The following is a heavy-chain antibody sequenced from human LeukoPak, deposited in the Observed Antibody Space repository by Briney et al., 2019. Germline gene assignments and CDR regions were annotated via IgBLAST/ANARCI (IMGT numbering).Heavy chain of an antibody. J-gene: IGHJ4*02. V-gene: IGHV3-23*01. Sequence: GGSLRLSCTASKFTFMNYAMHWVRQAPGKGLEWLSTIGSAGGSIFYADSVKGRFTISRDNSKNTLYLQMNSLRAEDTAVYYCAKDRGHNSGWYGFDYWGQGTLVTVSS. CDR2: IGSAGGSI. D-gene: IGHD6-19*01. CDR1: KFTFMNYA. CDR3: AKDRGHNSGWYGFDY.